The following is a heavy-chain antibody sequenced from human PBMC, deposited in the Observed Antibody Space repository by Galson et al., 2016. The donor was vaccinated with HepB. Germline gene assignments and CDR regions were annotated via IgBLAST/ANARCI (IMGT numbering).Heavy chain of an antibody. Sequence: SVKVSCKASGYTFTNYAIHWVRQAPGQRLEWMGWINAGNGNTKYSQKLQGRVTITRDTSASTVYMELTRLRSEDTAVYYCAKWGRLPDYYYYGMDVWGQGTTVTVSS. CDR3: AKWGRLPDYYYYGMDV. CDR1: GYTFTNYA. J-gene: IGHJ6*02. CDR2: INAGNGNT. D-gene: IGHD2-8*01. V-gene: IGHV1-3*01.